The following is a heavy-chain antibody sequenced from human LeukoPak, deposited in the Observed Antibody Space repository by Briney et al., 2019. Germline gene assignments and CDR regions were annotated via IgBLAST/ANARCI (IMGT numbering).Heavy chain of an antibody. CDR2: IYTSGST. J-gene: IGHJ5*02. CDR3: ARSGYSYGAWFDP. V-gene: IGHV4-61*09. D-gene: IGHD5-18*01. Sequence: SETLSLTCTVSGGSISSGSYYWSWIRQPAGKGLEWIGHIYTSGSTNYNPSLKSRVTISVDTSKNQFSLKLSSVTAADTAVYYCARSGYSYGAWFDPWGQGTLVTVSS. CDR1: GGSISSGSYY.